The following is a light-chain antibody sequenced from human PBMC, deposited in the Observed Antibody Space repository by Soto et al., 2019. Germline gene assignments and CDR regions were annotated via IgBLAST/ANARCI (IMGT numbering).Light chain of an antibody. CDR3: ATWDDSLNGFYV. J-gene: IGLJ1*01. CDR1: TSNIGSNY. CDR2: RNN. V-gene: IGLV1-47*01. Sequence: QSVLTEPPSACGTPGQGVTISCSGSTSNIGSNYVYWYQQLPGTAPKLLIYRNNQRPSGVPDRFSGSKSGTSASLAISGLRSDDEADYFCATWDDSLNGFYVFGTGTQVTVL.